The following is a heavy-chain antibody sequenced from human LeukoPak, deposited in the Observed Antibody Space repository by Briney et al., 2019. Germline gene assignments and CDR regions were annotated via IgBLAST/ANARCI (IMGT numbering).Heavy chain of an antibody. V-gene: IGHV4-59*02. CDR3: ARSGGGYTATILGYFFDY. CDR1: GGSVMSYY. D-gene: IGHD5-18*01. J-gene: IGHJ4*02. CDR2: IYSNGST. Sequence: SETLSLTCSVSGGSVMSYYWSWIRQPSGKGLEWLGYIYSNGSTNFHPSLKSRLTISVDTSKNQISLKLTSVTVADTAVYYCARSGGGYTATILGYFFDYWGQGALVTVSS.